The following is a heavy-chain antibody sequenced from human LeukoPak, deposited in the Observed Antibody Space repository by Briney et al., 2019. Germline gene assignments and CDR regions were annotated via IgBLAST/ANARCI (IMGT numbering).Heavy chain of an antibody. D-gene: IGHD3-22*01. CDR2: LYYRGST. CDR3: ARQGLLRALRLVD. Sequence: SETLSLTCTVSGGSISTSTYYWGWIRQPPGKGLEWIGSLYYRGSTYYNPSLKSRVTISVDASMNQFSLKLNSVTAADTAVYYCARQGLLRALRLVDWGQGTLVTVSS. CDR1: GGSISTSTYY. V-gene: IGHV4-39*01. J-gene: IGHJ4*02.